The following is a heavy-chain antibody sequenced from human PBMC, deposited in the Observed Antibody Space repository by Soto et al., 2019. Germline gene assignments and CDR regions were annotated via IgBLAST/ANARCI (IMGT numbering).Heavy chain of an antibody. D-gene: IGHD5-18*01. V-gene: IGHV1-18*01. CDR3: ARDSVDTAMVTELFDY. CDR1: GYTFTSYG. CDR2: ISAYNGNT. J-gene: IGHJ4*02. Sequence: ASVKVSCKASGYTFTSYGISWVRQAPGQGLEWMGWISAYNGNTNYAQKLQGRVTMTTDTSTSTAYMELRSLRSDDTAVYYCARDSVDTAMVTELFDYWGQGTLVTVS.